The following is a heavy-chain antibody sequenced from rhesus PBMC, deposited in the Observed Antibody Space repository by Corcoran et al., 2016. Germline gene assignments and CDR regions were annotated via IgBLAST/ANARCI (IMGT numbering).Heavy chain of an antibody. CDR3: ARRGMDGLDS. Sequence: QVQLQEEGPGLVKPSETLSLTCAVSGGSISSSNWWSWISQPPGKGLEWIGYISGRSGSTYYNPSLKGRVTISTDTSKNQFSLKLSSVTAADTAVYYCARRGMDGLDSWGQGVVVTVSS. J-gene: IGHJ6*01. CDR1: GGSISSSNW. D-gene: IGHD1-32*01. V-gene: IGHV4-65*01. CDR2: ISGRSGST.